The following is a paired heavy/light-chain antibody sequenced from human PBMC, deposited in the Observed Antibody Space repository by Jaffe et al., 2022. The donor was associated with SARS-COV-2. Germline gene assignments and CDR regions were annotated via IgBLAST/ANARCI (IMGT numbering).Light chain of an antibody. J-gene: IGLJ1*01. V-gene: IGLV3-21*04. CDR3: QVWDTDTDLGV. CDR1: NIESKS. Sequence: SYVLTQPPSVSVAPGKTARITCGGNNIESKSVHWYQQRPGQAPVLVIYYDSDRPSGIPERFSGSNSGNAATLTISRVEAGDEADYYCQVWDTDTDLGVFGPGTKVSVL. CDR2: YDS.
Heavy chain of an antibody. CDR2: IKQDGNQK. CDR1: GFSFRSYW. D-gene: IGHD3-22*01. V-gene: IGHV3-7*01. Sequence: QLVESGGGLVQPGGSLRLSCAASGFSFRSYWMSWVRQAPGKGLEWVANIKQDGNQKYYVDSVKGRFTISRDNAETSLHLQMNSLRAEDTAVYYCARPGDYQDSSGYDGFDIWGQGTMVTVSS. J-gene: IGHJ3*02. CDR3: ARPGDYQDSSGYDGFDI.